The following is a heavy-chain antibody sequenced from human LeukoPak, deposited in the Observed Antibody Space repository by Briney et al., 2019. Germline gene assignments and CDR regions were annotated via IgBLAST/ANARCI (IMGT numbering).Heavy chain of an antibody. D-gene: IGHD2-21*02. Sequence: ASVKVSCKASGYTFTSYDINWVRQATGQGLEWMGWMNPNSGNTGYAQKFQGRVTMTRNTSISTAYMELSSLRSEDTAVYYCASYCGGDCYPYYYGMDVWGQGTTVTVSS. CDR3: ASYCGGDCYPYYYGMDV. V-gene: IGHV1-8*01. J-gene: IGHJ6*02. CDR1: GYTFTSYD. CDR2: MNPNSGNT.